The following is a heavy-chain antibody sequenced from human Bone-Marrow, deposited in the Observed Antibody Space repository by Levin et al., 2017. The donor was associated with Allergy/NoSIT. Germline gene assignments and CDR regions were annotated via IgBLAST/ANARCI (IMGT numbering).Heavy chain of an antibody. Sequence: SGGSLRLSCAASGFTFSSYGMHWVRQAPGKGLEWVAVIWYDGSNKYYADSVKGRFTISRDNSKNTLYLQMNSLRAEDTAVYYCARDLGSSWTHYYYYYGMDVWGQGTTVTVSS. D-gene: IGHD6-13*01. V-gene: IGHV3-33*01. CDR2: IWYDGSNK. J-gene: IGHJ6*02. CDR3: ARDLGSSWTHYYYYYGMDV. CDR1: GFTFSSYG.